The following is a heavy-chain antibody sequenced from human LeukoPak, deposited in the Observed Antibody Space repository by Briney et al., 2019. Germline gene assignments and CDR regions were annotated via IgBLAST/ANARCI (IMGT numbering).Heavy chain of an antibody. V-gene: IGHV4-34*01. CDR3: ARAWYYYDSSGYYPFDY. CDR2: INHSGST. CDR1: GGSISGYY. Sequence: PSETLSLTCTVSGGSISGYYWSWIRQPPGKGLEWIGEINHSGSTNYNPSLKSRVTISVDTSKNQFSLKLSSVTAADTAVYYCARAWYYYDSSGYYPFDYWGQGTLVTVSS. D-gene: IGHD3-22*01. J-gene: IGHJ4*02.